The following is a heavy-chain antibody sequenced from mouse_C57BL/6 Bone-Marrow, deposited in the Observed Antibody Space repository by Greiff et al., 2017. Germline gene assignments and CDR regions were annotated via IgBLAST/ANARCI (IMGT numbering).Heavy chain of an antibody. CDR2: IDPANGTT. Sequence: VQLQQSVAELVRPGASVKLSCTASGFTIKNTYMHWVQQSPEQGLEWIGWIDPANGTTNYAPTVQGKATITADTSSNTAYLQLSSVTSEDTAIYCCASYYDYGAYWGQGTLVTVSA. V-gene: IGHV14-3*01. D-gene: IGHD2-4*01. J-gene: IGHJ3*01. CDR3: ASYYDYGAY. CDR1: GFTIKNTY.